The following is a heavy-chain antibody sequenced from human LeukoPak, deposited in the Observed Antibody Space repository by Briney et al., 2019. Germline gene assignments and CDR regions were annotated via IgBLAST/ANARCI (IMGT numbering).Heavy chain of an antibody. Sequence: SETLSLTCAVYGGSFSGHYWTWIRQAPGKGLEWIGESTHTGSTNYNPSLKSRVTISVDTSKNQFSLKLTSVSAADTAVYHCAREISGSYYNPLGYMDVWGKGTTVTVAS. CDR1: GGSFSGHY. J-gene: IGHJ6*03. D-gene: IGHD3-10*01. V-gene: IGHV4-34*01. CDR3: AREISGSYYNPLGYMDV. CDR2: STHTGST.